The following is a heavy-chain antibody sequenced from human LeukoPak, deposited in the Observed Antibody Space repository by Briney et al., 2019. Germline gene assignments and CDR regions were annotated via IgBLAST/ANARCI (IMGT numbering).Heavy chain of an antibody. CDR2: ISYDGSNK. CDR1: GFTFSSYA. Sequence: PGGSLRLSCAASGFTFSSYAMHWVRQAPGKGLEWVAVISYDGSNKYYADSVKGRFTISRDNSKNTLYLQMNSLRAEDTAVYHCARDYYYDSSGILDYWGQGTLVTVSS. CDR3: ARDYYYDSSGILDY. D-gene: IGHD3-22*01. V-gene: IGHV3-30-3*01. J-gene: IGHJ4*02.